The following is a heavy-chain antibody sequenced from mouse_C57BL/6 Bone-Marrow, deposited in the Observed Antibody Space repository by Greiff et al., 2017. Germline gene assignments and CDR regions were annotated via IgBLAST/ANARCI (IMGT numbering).Heavy chain of an antibody. CDR2: ISGGGGNT. V-gene: IGHV5-9*01. Sequence: EVMLVESGGGLVKPGGSLKLSCAASGFTFSSYTMSWVRQTPEKRLEWVATISGGGGNTYYPDSVKGRFTISRDNAKNTLYLRMSSLRSEDTALYYCARRGFDYWGQGTTLTVSS. J-gene: IGHJ2*01. CDR3: ARRGFDY. CDR1: GFTFSSYT.